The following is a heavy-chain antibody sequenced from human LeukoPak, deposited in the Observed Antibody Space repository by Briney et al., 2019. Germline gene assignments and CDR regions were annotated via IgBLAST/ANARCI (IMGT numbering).Heavy chain of an antibody. V-gene: IGHV3-21*04. CDR1: GFTFSSYS. J-gene: IGHJ4*02. Sequence: GGSLRLSCAASGFTFSSYSMNWVRQAPGKGLEWVSAIDSRSTKIYYADSVRGQFTISRDNSKNSLYLQMNSLRAEDAAVYYCAKDRGYSFDYWGQGTLVTVSS. D-gene: IGHD3-10*01. CDR3: AKDRGYSFDY. CDR2: IDSRSTKI.